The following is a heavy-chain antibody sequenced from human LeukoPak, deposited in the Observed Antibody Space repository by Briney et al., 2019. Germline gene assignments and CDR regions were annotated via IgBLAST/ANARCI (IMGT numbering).Heavy chain of an antibody. J-gene: IGHJ5*02. Sequence: SETLSLTCTVSGGSISSGGYYWSWIRQHPGKGLEWIGYIYYSGSTYYNPSLKSRVTISVDTSKNQFSLKLSSVTAADTAVYYCARVGNIYYDFWCGLHSQNNWFDPWGQGTLVTVSS. D-gene: IGHD3-3*01. CDR1: GGSISSGGYY. CDR3: ARVGNIYYDFWCGLHSQNNWFDP. CDR2: IYYSGST. V-gene: IGHV4-31*03.